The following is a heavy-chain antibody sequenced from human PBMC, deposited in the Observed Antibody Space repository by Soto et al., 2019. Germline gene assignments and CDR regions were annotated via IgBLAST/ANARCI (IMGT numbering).Heavy chain of an antibody. CDR3: ARDVPGKLGHDS. Sequence: EVQLVESGGGLVQPGGSLRLSCAVSGFTCSNYWMSWVRQAPGKGPEWVANIKEDGSDKNYVGSVKGRFTISRDNAKNSLFLQMNSLRVEDTAIYYCARDVPGKLGHDSWGQGTLVTVSS. D-gene: IGHD1-26*01. CDR1: GFTCSNYW. J-gene: IGHJ4*02. CDR2: IKEDGSDK. V-gene: IGHV3-7*01.